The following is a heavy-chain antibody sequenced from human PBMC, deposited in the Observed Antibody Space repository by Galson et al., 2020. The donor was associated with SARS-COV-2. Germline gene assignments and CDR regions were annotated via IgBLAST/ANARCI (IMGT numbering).Heavy chain of an antibody. CDR2: IDSRGSTT. V-gene: IGHV3-11*01. CDR3: SSWASSGYDVGRPLH. D-gene: IGHD3-22*01. Sequence: GGSLRLSCAASGFGFTYYYMSWIRQAPGKGLEWVSYIDSRGSTTYYAHSVRGRFTISRDNAQNSVDLQMNSLRADYTAIYFCSSWASSGYDVGRPLHWGQGTLVTVSS. CDR1: GFGFTYYY. J-gene: IGHJ4*02.